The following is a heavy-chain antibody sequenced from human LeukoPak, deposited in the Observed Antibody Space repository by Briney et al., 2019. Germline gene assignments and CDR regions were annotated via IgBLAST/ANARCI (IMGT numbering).Heavy chain of an antibody. V-gene: IGHV3-30*04. CDR2: ISYDGSNK. D-gene: IGHD4-17*01. CDR3: AKGDYGDYVWSFLQG. J-gene: IGHJ4*02. CDR1: GFTFSSYA. Sequence: AGGSLRLSCAASGFTFSSYAMHWVRQAPGKGLEWVAVISYDGSNKYYADSVKGRFTISRDNSKNTLYLQMNSLRAEDTAVYYCAKGDYGDYVWSFLQGWGQGTLVTVSS.